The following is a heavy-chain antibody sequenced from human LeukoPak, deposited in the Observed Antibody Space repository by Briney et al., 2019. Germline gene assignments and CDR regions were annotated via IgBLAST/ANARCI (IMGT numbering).Heavy chain of an antibody. CDR1: GGSFSGYY. CDR3: AKDQGLVRGRGPTMDV. V-gene: IGHV3-23*01. J-gene: IGHJ6*02. Sequence: ETLSLTCAVYGGSFSGYYWSWVRQAPGKGLEWVSAISGSGGSTYYADSVKGRFTISRDNSKNTLYLQMNSLRAEDTAVYYCAKDQGLVRGRGPTMDVWGQGTTVTVSS. D-gene: IGHD3-10*01. CDR2: ISGSGGST.